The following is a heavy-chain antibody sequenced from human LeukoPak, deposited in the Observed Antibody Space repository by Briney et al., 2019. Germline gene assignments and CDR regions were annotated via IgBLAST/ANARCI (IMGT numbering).Heavy chain of an antibody. D-gene: IGHD3-10*01. CDR3: ARDRDDAFDI. CDR2: IYYSGST. CDR1: GGSISSYY. J-gene: IGHJ3*02. V-gene: IGHV4-59*01. Sequence: SETLSLTCTVSGGSISSYYWSWIRQPPGKGLEWIGYIYYSGSTNYNPSFKGRVTISVDTSKNQFSLKLSSVTAADTAVYYCARDRDDAFDIWGQGTMVTVSS.